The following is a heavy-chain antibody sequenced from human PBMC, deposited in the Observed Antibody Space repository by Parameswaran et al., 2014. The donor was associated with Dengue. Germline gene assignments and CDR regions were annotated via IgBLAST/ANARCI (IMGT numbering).Heavy chain of an antibody. D-gene: IGHD3-16*01. CDR3: ARDWGEEQDYNHGMDV. J-gene: IGHJ6*02. CDR2: INPSGGGT. Sequence: WVRQAPGQGLEWMGIINPSGGGTTYAQKLQGRVSMTRDTSANTVYMELNSLRSDDTAVYYCARDWGEEQDYNHGMDVWGQGTAVTVSS. V-gene: IGHV1-46*04.